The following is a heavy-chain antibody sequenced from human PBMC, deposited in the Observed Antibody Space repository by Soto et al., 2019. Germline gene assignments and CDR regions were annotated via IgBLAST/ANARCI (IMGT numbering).Heavy chain of an antibody. Sequence: GGSLRLSCAASGFTFDGYAMRWGRQVAGKGMEWVSGINWNSGSIGDADSVKGRFAISRDNAKNSLHLQMNSLRAEDTAFYYCVKDESINWYSGHFRHWGQGTLVTVSS. CDR1: GFTFDGYA. D-gene: IGHD6-13*01. J-gene: IGHJ1*01. CDR2: INWNSGSI. V-gene: IGHV3-9*01. CDR3: VKDESINWYSGHFRH.